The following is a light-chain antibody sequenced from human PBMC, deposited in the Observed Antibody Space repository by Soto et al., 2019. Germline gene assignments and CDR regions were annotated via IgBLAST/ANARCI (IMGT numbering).Light chain of an antibody. CDR2: LAS. V-gene: IGKV1-17*01. J-gene: IGKJ2*01. CDR1: QHITND. Sequence: DIQMTQSPSSLSASVGDTVTITCRASQHITNDCAWYQQKAGRAPKCLILLASRLQTGVPSRFSGSGSETEFILTISSLQPEDFATYYCLHHNGYPPVFGQGTKVEIK. CDR3: LHHNGYPPV.